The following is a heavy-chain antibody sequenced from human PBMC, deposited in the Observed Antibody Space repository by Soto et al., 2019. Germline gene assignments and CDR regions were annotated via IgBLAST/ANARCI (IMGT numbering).Heavy chain of an antibody. Sequence: QVQLVESGGGVVQPGRSLTLSCAASGFTFSTYGMHWVRQAPGKGLEWVSLISFDASNKYYADSVKGRFTISRDNSKNTLFLLMDSLRAEDTAVYYCAKEHAGSGYFHQYGMAVWGEGIPVTVSS. CDR3: AKEHAGSGYFHQYGMAV. CDR2: ISFDASNK. CDR1: GFTFSTYG. V-gene: IGHV3-30*18. J-gene: IGHJ6*04. D-gene: IGHD3-22*01.